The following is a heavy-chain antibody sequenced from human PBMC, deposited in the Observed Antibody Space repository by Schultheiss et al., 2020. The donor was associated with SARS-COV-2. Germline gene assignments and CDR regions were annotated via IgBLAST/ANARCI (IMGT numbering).Heavy chain of an antibody. V-gene: IGHV4-59*12. J-gene: IGHJ4*02. Sequence: SETLSLTCTVSGGSISSYYWSWIRQPPGKGLEWIGYIYYSGSTNYNPSLKSRVTISVDTSKNQFSLKLSSVTAADTAVYYCARDRRGSGWDFDYWGQGTLVTVSS. CDR1: GGSISSYY. CDR3: ARDRRGSGWDFDY. D-gene: IGHD6-19*01. CDR2: IYYSGST.